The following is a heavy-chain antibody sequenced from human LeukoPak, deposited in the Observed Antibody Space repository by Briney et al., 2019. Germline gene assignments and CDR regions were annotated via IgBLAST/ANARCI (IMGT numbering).Heavy chain of an antibody. Sequence: SQTLSLTCAISGDSVSSNSAAWNWIRQSPSRGLEWLGRTYYRSKWYNDYAVSVKSRITINPDTSKNQFSLQLNSVTPEDTAVYYCAKIPPVDYDSSGGFDYWGQGTLVTVSS. D-gene: IGHD3-22*01. V-gene: IGHV6-1*01. J-gene: IGHJ4*02. CDR2: TYYRSKWYN. CDR1: GDSVSSNSAA. CDR3: AKIPPVDYDSSGGFDY.